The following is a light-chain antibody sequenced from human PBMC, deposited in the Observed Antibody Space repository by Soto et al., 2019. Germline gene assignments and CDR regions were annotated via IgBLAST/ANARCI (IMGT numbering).Light chain of an antibody. V-gene: IGKV3-20*01. J-gene: IGKJ1*01. CDR3: QHYGSSVPWT. CDR2: AAS. CDR1: QSVTSNY. Sequence: EVVLTQSPGTVSLSPGERATLSCRARQSVTSNYLAWYQQKPGQAPRLLIYAASSRATGIPDRFSGSGSGTDFTLSISRVESEDFAVYYCQHYGSSVPWTFGQGTKVEIK.